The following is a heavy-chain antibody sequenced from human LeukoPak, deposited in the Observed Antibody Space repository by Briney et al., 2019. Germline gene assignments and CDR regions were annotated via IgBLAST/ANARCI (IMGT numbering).Heavy chain of an antibody. Sequence: SVKVSCKASGGTFSSYAISWVRQAPGQGLEWMGGIIPIFGTANYAQKFQGRVTITADESTSAAYMELSSLRSEDTAVYYCARRLRGDNYDILTGYYREYDYWGQGTLVTVSS. D-gene: IGHD3-9*01. V-gene: IGHV1-69*13. CDR2: IIPIFGTA. J-gene: IGHJ4*02. CDR1: GGTFSSYA. CDR3: ARRLRGDNYDILTGYYREYDY.